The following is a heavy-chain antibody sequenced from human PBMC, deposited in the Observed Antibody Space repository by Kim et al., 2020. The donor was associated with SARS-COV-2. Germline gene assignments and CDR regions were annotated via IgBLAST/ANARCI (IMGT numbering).Heavy chain of an antibody. V-gene: IGHV3-15*01. Sequence: PVKGRFTISRDDSKNTLYLQMNSLKTEDTAVYYCTTEPYYDILTGYHFDYWGQGTLVTVSS. CDR3: TTEPYYDILTGYHFDY. J-gene: IGHJ4*02. D-gene: IGHD3-9*01.